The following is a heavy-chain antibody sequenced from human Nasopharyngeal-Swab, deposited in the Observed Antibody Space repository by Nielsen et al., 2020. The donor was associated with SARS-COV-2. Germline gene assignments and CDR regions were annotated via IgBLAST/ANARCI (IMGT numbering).Heavy chain of an antibody. V-gene: IGHV4-39*01. J-gene: IGHJ5*02. CDR2: VYYGLAI. Sequence: WIRQPPGKGLEWIGSVYYGLAIQYSPSLKSRATISIDTSKNQLSLEVTSVTVADTAVYYCARTHNWIDPGGQGTLVTVSS. CDR3: ARTHNWIDP.